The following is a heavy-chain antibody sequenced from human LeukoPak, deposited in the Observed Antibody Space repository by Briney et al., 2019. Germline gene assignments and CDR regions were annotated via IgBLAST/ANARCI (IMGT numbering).Heavy chain of an antibody. Sequence: GGPLRLSCAASGLTFSDYSMTWVRQAPGKGLFWVSGISAGGGSTYSADSVKGRFTISRDNSKNTLYLQMNNLRADDTAVYFCARYYVVTTRWFDPWGQGTLVTVSS. D-gene: IGHD2/OR15-2a*01. J-gene: IGHJ5*02. CDR1: GLTFSDYS. CDR2: ISAGGGST. V-gene: IGHV3-23*01. CDR3: ARYYVVTTRWFDP.